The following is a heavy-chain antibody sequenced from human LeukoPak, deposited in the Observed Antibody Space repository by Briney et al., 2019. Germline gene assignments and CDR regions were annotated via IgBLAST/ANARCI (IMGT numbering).Heavy chain of an antibody. D-gene: IGHD2-2*03. J-gene: IGHJ6*03. CDR3: ARDGYRLSGYFYYMDV. CDR2: INAGNGDT. Sequence: ASVKVSCKASGYTFTSYAMHWVRQAPGQRLEWMGWINAGNGDTNYAQKLQGRVTMTTDTSTSIAYMELRSLRSDDTAVYYCARDGYRLSGYFYYMDVWGKGTTVTVSS. V-gene: IGHV1-3*01. CDR1: GYTFTSYA.